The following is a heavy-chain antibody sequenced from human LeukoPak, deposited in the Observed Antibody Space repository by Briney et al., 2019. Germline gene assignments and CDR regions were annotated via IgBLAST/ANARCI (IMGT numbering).Heavy chain of an antibody. CDR3: ARGPYGDFLFDY. D-gene: IGHD4-17*01. V-gene: IGHV4-39*07. CDR1: SGSISSSSYY. Sequence: SETLSLTCTVSSGSISSSSYYWGWIRQPPGKGLEWIGSIYHSGITDYNPSLKSRVTISIDTSKNRFSLKLSSVTAADTAVYYCARGPYGDFLFDYWGQGTLVTVSS. CDR2: IYHSGIT. J-gene: IGHJ4*02.